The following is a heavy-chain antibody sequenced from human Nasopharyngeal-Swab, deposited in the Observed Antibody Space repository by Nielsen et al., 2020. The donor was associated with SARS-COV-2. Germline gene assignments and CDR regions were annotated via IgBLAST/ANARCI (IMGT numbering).Heavy chain of an antibody. V-gene: IGHV3-33*08. CDR1: AFTFSSYG. J-gene: IGHJ6*02. CDR3: TRGDKYAMDV. CDR2: LWFDGSKE. Sequence: GESLKISCAASAFTFSSYGIHWVRQAPGKGPEWMAVLWFDGSKEYYADSVKGRFTISRDSAKNTVYLQMNSLRAEATAMYYCTRGDKYAMDVWGPGTTVIVSS.